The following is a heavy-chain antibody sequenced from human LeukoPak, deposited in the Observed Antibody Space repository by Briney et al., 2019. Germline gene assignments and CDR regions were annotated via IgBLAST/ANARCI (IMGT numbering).Heavy chain of an antibody. CDR2: IIPIFGTA. CDR3: AGPTLYGDYAGEYYFDY. V-gene: IGHV1-69*01. J-gene: IGHJ4*02. D-gene: IGHD4-17*01. Sequence: SVKVSCKASGGTFSSYAISWVRQAPGQGLEWMGGIIPIFGTANYAQKFQGRVTITADESTSTAYMELSSLRSEDTAVYYCAGPTLYGDYAGEYYFDYWGQGTLVTVSS. CDR1: GGTFSSYA.